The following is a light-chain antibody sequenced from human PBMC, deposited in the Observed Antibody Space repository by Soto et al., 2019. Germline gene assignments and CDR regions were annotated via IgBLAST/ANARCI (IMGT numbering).Light chain of an antibody. V-gene: IGLV4-60*02. CDR2: LEGSGSY. CDR3: ETWDSNTRV. J-gene: IGLJ2*01. CDR1: SGHSSYI. Sequence: QPVLTQSSSASASLGSSVKLTCTLSSGHSSYIIAWHHQQPGKAPRYLMKLEGSGSYNKGSGVPDRFSGSSSGADRYLTISHLQVEDEANYYCETWDSNTRVFGGGTKLTVL.